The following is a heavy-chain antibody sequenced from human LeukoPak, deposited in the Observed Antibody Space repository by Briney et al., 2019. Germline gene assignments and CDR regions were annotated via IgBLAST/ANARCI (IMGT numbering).Heavy chain of an antibody. CDR2: ISWDNMST. CDR3: AKVPTLATIQYYFDS. V-gene: IGHV3-43*01. D-gene: IGHD5-12*01. J-gene: IGHJ4*02. Sequence: PGGSLRLSCAASGFTFDDYSMHWVRQAPGKGLEWVSLISWDNMSTYYADSAKGRFTISRDNSKNSLYLQMNSLRTEVTALYYCAKVPTLATIQYYFDSWGQGTLVTVSS. CDR1: GFTFDDYS.